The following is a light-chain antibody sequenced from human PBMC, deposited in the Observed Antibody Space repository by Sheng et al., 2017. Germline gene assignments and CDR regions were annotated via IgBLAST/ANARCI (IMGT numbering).Light chain of an antibody. CDR1: QSVLYSSNNKNY. CDR3: QQHYNTPYS. CDR2: WAS. V-gene: IGKV4-1*01. J-gene: IGKJ2*03. Sequence: DIVMTQSPDSLAVSLGERATINCKSSQSVLYSSNNKNYLTWYQQKPGQPPKLLIYWASARESGVPDRFSGSGSGTHFTLTISSLQAEDVAVYYCQQHYNTPYSFGQGTKLEIK.